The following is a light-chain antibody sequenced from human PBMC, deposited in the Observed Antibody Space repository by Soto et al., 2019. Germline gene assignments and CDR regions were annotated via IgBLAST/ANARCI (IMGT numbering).Light chain of an antibody. J-gene: IGKJ1*01. CDR2: GAS. CDR3: QQYGSTWT. Sequence: EIVLTPSPGTPSLSPREKATLSFRASQSVSSSYLARYQQKPGQAPRLPIYGASSRATGIPDRFSGSGSGTDFTLTISRLEPEDFAVYYCQQYGSTWTFGQGTKV. V-gene: IGKV3-20*01. CDR1: QSVSSSY.